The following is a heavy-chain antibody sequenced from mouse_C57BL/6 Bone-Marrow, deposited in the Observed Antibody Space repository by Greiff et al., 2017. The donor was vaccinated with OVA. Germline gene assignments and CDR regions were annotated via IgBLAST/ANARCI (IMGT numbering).Heavy chain of an antibody. CDR3: ARHYYYGTGFAY. V-gene: IGHV1-78*01. J-gene: IGHJ3*01. CDR2: IYLRDGGT. D-gene: IGHD1-1*01. Sequence: VQLQQSDAELVKPGASVKISCKFSGYTFTNLTIHGMKQRPEQGLDGFGYIYLRDGGTKYNEKFKGKATFTADKSSSTAYMQLNSLTSEDSAVYFCARHYYYGTGFAYWGQGTLVTVSA. CDR1: GYTFTNLT.